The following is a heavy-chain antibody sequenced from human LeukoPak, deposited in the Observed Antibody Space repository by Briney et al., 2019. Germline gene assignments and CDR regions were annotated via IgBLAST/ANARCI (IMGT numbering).Heavy chain of an antibody. D-gene: IGHD2-2*01. J-gene: IGHJ4*02. CDR3: ARDRTKYCSSTSCPLDY. V-gene: IGHV1-2*02. CDR1: GYTFTSYY. CDR2: INPNSGGA. Sequence: GASVKVSCKASGYTFTSYYMHWVRQAPGQGLEWMGWINPNSGGANYAQKLQGRVTMTRDTSISTAYMELSRLRSDDTAVYYCARDRTKYCSSTSCPLDYWGQGSLVTVSS.